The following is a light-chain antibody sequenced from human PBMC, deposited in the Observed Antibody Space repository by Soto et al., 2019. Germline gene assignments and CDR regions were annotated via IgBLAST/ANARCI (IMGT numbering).Light chain of an antibody. CDR2: EGS. Sequence: QSVLTQPASVSGSPGQSITISCTGTSSDVGNYNLVSWYQHFPGKAPKLIIYEGSRRPSGVSNRFSGSKSGNTASLTISGLQAEDEADYYCCSYAGSFTFDVFGGGTKVTVL. V-gene: IGLV2-23*03. CDR3: CSYAGSFTFDV. CDR1: SSDVGNYNL. J-gene: IGLJ2*01.